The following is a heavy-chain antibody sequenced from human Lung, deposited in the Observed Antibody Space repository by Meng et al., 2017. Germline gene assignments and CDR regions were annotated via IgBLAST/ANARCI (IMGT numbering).Heavy chain of an antibody. CDR2: IFHSGST. Sequence: QVPLQGSGPGLVKPSGTLSLPCAVSGGSITSSTWWSWVRQTPGKGLEWFGEIFHSGSTNYNPPLESRVTISVDKSKNQFSLKVYSVTAADTATYYCARFDISSSGRGDYWGQGILVTVSS. CDR3: ARFDISSSGRGDY. J-gene: IGHJ4*02. V-gene: IGHV4-4*02. CDR1: GGSITSSTW. D-gene: IGHD1-26*01.